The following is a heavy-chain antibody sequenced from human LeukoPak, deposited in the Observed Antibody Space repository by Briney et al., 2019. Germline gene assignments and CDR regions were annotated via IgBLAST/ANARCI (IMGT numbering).Heavy chain of an antibody. CDR3: ARGWELSI. V-gene: IGHV1-18*01. J-gene: IGHJ3*02. Sequence: ASVKVSCKASGYTFTNYAMNWVRQAPGQGPEWKGWISTYNGNTNYAQRLQDRVTMTTDTSTSTAYMELRSLRSDDTALYYCARGWELSIWGQGTMVTVSS. D-gene: IGHD3-10*01. CDR2: ISTYNGNT. CDR1: GYTFTNYA.